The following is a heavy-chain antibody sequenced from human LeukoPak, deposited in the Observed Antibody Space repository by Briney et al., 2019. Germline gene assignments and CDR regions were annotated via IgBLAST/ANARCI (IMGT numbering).Heavy chain of an antibody. D-gene: IGHD6-13*01. CDR2: IYTSGSN. V-gene: IGHV4-4*09. Sequence: SETLSLTCTVSGGSISSYYWSWIRQPPGKGLEWIGYIYTSGSNNYNPSLKSRVTISGDTSKNQFSLKLSSVTAADTAVYYCARGGQQLVLGFDYWGRGTLVTVSS. CDR3: ARGGQQLVLGFDY. CDR1: GGSISSYY. J-gene: IGHJ4*02.